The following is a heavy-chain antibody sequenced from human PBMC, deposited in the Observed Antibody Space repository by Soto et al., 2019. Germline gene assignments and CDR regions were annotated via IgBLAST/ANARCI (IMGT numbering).Heavy chain of an antibody. V-gene: IGHV3-23*01. D-gene: IGHD2-15*01. CDR3: AKSSGTGLDDYYYYGMDV. CDR1: GFTFSSYA. CDR2: ISGSGGST. J-gene: IGHJ6*02. Sequence: GGSLRLSCAASGFTFSSYAMSWVRQAPGKGLEWVSAISGSGGSTYYADSVKGRFTISRDNSKNTLYLQMNSLRAEDTAVYYCAKSSGTGLDDYYYYGMDVWGQGTTVTAP.